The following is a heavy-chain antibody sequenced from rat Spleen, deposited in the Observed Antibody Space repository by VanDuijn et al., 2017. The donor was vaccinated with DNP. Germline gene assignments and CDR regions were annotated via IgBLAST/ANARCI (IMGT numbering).Heavy chain of an antibody. CDR3: TTDFERGY. Sequence: EVQLVESGGGLVQPGRSLKLSCAASGFTFSDSYMAWVRQAPTKGLEWVAYISSDGGTTFYGDSVKGRFTISRDNARSTLYLQMNSLRSEDMATYYCTTDFERGYWGQGVMVTVSS. V-gene: IGHV5-20*01. D-gene: IGHD1-11*01. CDR1: GFTFSDSY. J-gene: IGHJ2*01. CDR2: ISSDGGTT.